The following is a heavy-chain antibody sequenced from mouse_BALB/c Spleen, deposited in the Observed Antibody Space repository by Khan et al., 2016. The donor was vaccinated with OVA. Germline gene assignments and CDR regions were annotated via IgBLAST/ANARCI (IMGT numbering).Heavy chain of an antibody. Sequence: EVQLQESGPELMKPGASVKISCKASGYSFTTYYIHWFLQSHGKSLEWIGYINPFSGGTTSNQKFKGKATLTVDKSSNTAYIHLSNLTSEDSAVYYCTRHGYVAWFAYWGQGTLVTVSA. V-gene: IGHV1S135*01. J-gene: IGHJ3*01. CDR3: TRHGYVAWFAY. CDR1: GYSFTTYY. D-gene: IGHD2-2*01. CDR2: INPFSGGT.